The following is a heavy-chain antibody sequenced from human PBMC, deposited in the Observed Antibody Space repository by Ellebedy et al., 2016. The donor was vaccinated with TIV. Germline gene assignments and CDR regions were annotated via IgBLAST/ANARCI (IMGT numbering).Heavy chain of an antibody. CDR2: INPGGDTT. V-gene: IGHV1-46*01. CDR1: GFTFISYY. D-gene: IGHD6-19*01. CDR3: GREPNGWYHFDY. J-gene: IGHJ4*02. Sequence: AASVKVSCKASGFTFISYYMHWARQAPGQGLEWMGMINPGGDTTTYAQKFQGRVTMTRDTSTSTLYMELSSLRSDDTAVYFCGREPNGWYHFDYWGQGTLVTVSS.